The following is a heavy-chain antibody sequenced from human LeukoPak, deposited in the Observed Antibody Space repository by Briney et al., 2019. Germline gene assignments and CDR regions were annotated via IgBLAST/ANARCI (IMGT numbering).Heavy chain of an antibody. Sequence: SETLSLTCTVSGVSIGSYYWSWIRQPPGKGLEWIGYIYYSGSTNYNPSLKSRVTISVDTSKNQFSLKLGSVTAADTAVYYCASFSGGSFTSPFFDYWGQGTLVTVSS. D-gene: IGHD2-15*01. CDR1: GVSIGSYY. V-gene: IGHV4-59*01. CDR3: ASFSGGSFTSPFFDY. CDR2: IYYSGST. J-gene: IGHJ4*02.